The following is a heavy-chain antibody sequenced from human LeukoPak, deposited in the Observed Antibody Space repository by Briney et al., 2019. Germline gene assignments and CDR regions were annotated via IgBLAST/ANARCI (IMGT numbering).Heavy chain of an antibody. J-gene: IGHJ4*02. CDR1: EFTFDDYA. V-gene: IGHV3-9*01. CDR3: AKNADYSSGWYGGGGFDY. CDR2: ISWNSGSI. Sequence: GGSLRLSCAASEFTFDDYAMHWVRQAPGKGLEWVSGISWNSGSIGYADSVKGRFTISRDNAKNSLYLQMNSLRAEDTALYYCAKNADYSSGWYGGGGFDYWGQGTLVTVSS. D-gene: IGHD6-19*01.